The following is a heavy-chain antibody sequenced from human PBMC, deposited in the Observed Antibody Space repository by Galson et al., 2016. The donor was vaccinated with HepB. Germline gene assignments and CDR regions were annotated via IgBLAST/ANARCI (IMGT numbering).Heavy chain of an antibody. CDR2: ISGSETT. CDR1: GFTFSSYA. D-gene: IGHD3-10*01. V-gene: IGHV3-23*01. Sequence: SLRLSCAASGFTFSSYAMNWVRQAPGKGLEWVSTISGSETTSYADSMKGRFTISRDNSKNTLFLQMNSLRVEDMAGYYCAKGSYYYGWGSYPYYFDYWGQGTLVTVSS. CDR3: AKGSYYYGWGSYPYYFDY. J-gene: IGHJ4*02.